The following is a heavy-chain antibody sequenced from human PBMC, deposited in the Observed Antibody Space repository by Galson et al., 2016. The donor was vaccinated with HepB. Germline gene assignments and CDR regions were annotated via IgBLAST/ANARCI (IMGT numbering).Heavy chain of an antibody. J-gene: IGHJ4*02. CDR1: GFTLSDHA. D-gene: IGHD1-7*01. V-gene: IGHV3-30*04. Sequence: SLRLSCAASGFTLSDHAMYWVRQPPGKGLEWVALISYYYVQEFYADSVKGRFTISRDNSKSTVYLQMNDLTIEDTAMYFCARDFSPYRELHYFDYWGQGTLVTVSS. CDR2: ISYYYVQE. CDR3: ARDFSPYRELHYFDY.